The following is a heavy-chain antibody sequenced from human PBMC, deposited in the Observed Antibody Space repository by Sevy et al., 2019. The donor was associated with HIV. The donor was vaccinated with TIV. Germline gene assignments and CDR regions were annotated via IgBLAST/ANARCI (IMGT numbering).Heavy chain of an antibody. V-gene: IGHV3-9*01. J-gene: IGHJ5*02. Sequence: GGSLRLSCAASGFTFRNYVMNWVRQPPGKGLEWVTGISWNSGSIGYADSVKGRFTISRDNAKNSLYLQMNSLRAEDTALYYCAKAMGGGPRGWFDPWGQGTLVTVSS. CDR3: AKAMGGGPRGWFDP. D-gene: IGHD2-15*01. CDR1: GFTFRNYV. CDR2: ISWNSGSI.